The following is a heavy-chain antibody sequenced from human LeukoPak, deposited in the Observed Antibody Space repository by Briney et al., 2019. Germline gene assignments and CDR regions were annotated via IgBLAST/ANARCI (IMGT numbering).Heavy chain of an antibody. D-gene: IGHD3-22*01. Sequence: AGGSLRLSCAASGFTFSNAWMSWVRQAPGKGLEWVGRIKSKTDGGTTDYAAPVKGRFTISRDDSKNTLYLQMNSLRVEDTAVYYCARGESLFTYYYDSGGPSFDYWGQGTLVTVSS. CDR1: GFTFSNAW. V-gene: IGHV3-15*01. CDR3: ARGESLFTYYYDSGGPSFDY. CDR2: IKSKTDGGTT. J-gene: IGHJ4*02.